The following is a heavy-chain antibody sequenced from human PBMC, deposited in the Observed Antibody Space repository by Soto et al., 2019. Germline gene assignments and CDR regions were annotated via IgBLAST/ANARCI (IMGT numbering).Heavy chain of an antibody. J-gene: IGHJ5*02. CDR1: GFTVSGNY. CDR3: LCVA. V-gene: IGHV3-66*01. Sequence: EVQLVESGGGLVQPGGSLRLSCAASGFTVSGNYMTWVRQAPGKGLDWVSTIYGDDSTHYADSVKGRFTISRDNSKNTVYLQMNNLNTEDTAVSDCLCVAWGQGTLVTVSS. CDR2: IYGDDST.